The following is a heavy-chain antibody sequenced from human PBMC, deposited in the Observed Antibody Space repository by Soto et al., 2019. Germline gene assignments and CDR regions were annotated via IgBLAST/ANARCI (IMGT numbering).Heavy chain of an antibody. V-gene: IGHV3-30*18. CDR1: GCTFNTYG. CDR2: ISYDGSNK. D-gene: IGHD3-16*01. Sequence: GGSLRRSCAASGCTFNTYGMHWVRQSPGKGLEWVAVISYDGSNKYYVDSVKGRFAVSRDNSKNTLYLQMSSLRAEDTAVYYCAKAQRGSGTHFDYWGQGSLVTVSS. CDR3: AKAQRGSGTHFDY. J-gene: IGHJ4*02.